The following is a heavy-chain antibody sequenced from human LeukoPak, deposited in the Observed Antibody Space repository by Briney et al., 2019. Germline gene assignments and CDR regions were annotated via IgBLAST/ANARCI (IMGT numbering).Heavy chain of an antibody. CDR2: IEYSGTTT. V-gene: IGHV3-48*02. Sequence: PGGSLRLSCATSTLTFNRYSMNWVRQAPGKGLEWVSCIEYSGTTTYYADSVRGPFTVSRDNAKNSLYLQMSSLRDEDTAVYYCARILGFTLDYWGQGTLVTVSS. J-gene: IGHJ4*02. CDR3: ARILGFTLDY. CDR1: TLTFNRYS.